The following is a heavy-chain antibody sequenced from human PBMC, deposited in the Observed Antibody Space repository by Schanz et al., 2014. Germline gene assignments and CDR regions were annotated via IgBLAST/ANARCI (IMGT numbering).Heavy chain of an antibody. Sequence: QVQLVQSGAEVKKPGASVKVSCKTSGYTFSSYGITWVRQAPGQGLEWMGWINVGNGNMKYSQKFQGRVTITRDTSASTAYMELTSLNSDDTAVYYCARVSMEFERGKSYYYYMDVWGRGTTVTVSS. CDR1: GYTFSSYG. CDR3: ARVSMEFERGKSYYYYMDV. J-gene: IGHJ6*03. CDR2: INVGNGNM. D-gene: IGHD3-10*01. V-gene: IGHV1-18*01.